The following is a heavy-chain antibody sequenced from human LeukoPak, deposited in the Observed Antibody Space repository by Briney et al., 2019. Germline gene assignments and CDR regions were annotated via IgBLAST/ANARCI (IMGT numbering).Heavy chain of an antibody. CDR3: ARVSKAVAGYFDY. CDR2: IIPIFGIA. J-gene: IGHJ4*02. V-gene: IGHV1-69*04. Sequence: GASVKVSCKASGVTFSSYAISWVRQAPGQGLEWMGRIIPIFGIANYAQKFQGRVTITADKSTSTAYMELSSLRFEDTAVYYCARVSKAVAGYFDYWGQGTLVTVSS. CDR1: GVTFSSYA. D-gene: IGHD6-19*01.